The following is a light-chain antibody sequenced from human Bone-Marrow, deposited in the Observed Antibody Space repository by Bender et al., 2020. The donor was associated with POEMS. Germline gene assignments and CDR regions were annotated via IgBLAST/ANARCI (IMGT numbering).Light chain of an antibody. CDR3: CSYSSLNTWI. Sequence: QSALTQPASVSGSPGQSISISCTGTSSDIAIYDFVSWYQQHPGKAPTLIIFNVSSRPSGVSHRFSGSKSGNTASLTITGLQAEDEADYYCCSYSSLNTWIFGGGTKLTVL. V-gene: IGLV2-14*03. CDR2: NVS. CDR1: SSDIAIYDF. J-gene: IGLJ2*01.